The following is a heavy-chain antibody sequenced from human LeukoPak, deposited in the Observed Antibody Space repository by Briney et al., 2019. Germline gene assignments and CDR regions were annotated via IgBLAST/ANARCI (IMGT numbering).Heavy chain of an antibody. CDR2: FSRDSGSI. Sequence: GGSLRLSCAASGFMFSSYSMNWVRQAPGKGLEWVSVFSRDSGSIYYADSVQGRFTISRGNSKNTLYLQMNSLRAEDTAVYYCAKGVSSGWYRGAFDIWGQGTMVTVSS. CDR3: AKGVSSGWYRGAFDI. CDR1: GFMFSSYS. V-gene: IGHV3-23*01. D-gene: IGHD6-19*01. J-gene: IGHJ3*02.